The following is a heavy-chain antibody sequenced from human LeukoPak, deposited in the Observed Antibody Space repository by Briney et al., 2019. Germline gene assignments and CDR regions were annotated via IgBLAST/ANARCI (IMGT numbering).Heavy chain of an antibody. CDR3: AKDRNFGFLDY. D-gene: IGHD3-16*01. CDR2: ISYDGSNQ. J-gene: IGHJ4*02. V-gene: IGHV3-30*18. Sequence: GRSLRLSCAVSGFTFSSYGMHWVRQAPGKGLEWVAVISYDGSNQYYADSVKGRFTISRDNSKNTPYLQMNSLRAEDTAVYYCAKDRNFGFLDYWGQGTLVIVSS. CDR1: GFTFSSYG.